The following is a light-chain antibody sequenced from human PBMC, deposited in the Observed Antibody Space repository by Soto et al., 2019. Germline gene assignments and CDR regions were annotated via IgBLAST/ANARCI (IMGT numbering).Light chain of an antibody. Sequence: EIVLTQSPATLSLSPGERATLSCRACQSVSTYLAWYQQKPGQIPRLLISDASNRATGIPARFSGSGSGTNFFLTISSLQPQDFAVSYCRHRSNRPVLTFGPGTKVEIK. V-gene: IGKV3-11*01. CDR2: DAS. CDR3: RHRSNRPVLT. J-gene: IGKJ3*01. CDR1: QSVSTY.